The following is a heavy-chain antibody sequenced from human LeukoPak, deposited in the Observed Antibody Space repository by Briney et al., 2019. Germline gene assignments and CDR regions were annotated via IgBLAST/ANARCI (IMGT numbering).Heavy chain of an antibody. CDR3: ARVGTGTAMAWPFDY. Sequence: GGSLRLSCAASGFAFSSYWMHWVPQAPGEGLVCVSRINSDGRSTSYADSVKGRFTISRDNAKNTLYLQMNSLRAEDTAVYYCARVGTGTAMAWPFDYWGQGTLVTVSS. D-gene: IGHD5-18*01. CDR1: GFAFSSYW. CDR2: INSDGRST. J-gene: IGHJ4*02. V-gene: IGHV3-74*01.